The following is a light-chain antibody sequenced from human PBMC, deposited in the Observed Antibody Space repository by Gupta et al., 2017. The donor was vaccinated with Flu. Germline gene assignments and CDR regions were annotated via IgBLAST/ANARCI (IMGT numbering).Light chain of an antibody. V-gene: IGLV1-44*01. CDR3: AAWDDSLNGVV. Sequence: QSVLTQPPSASGTPGQRVTISCCGSSSNIGSNTVNWYQQLPGTAPKLLIYSNNQRPSWVPDRFAGSKSGTSSSLAISGLQSEDEADYYCAAWDDSLNGVVFGGGTKLTVL. CDR1: SSNIGSNT. J-gene: IGLJ2*01. CDR2: SNN.